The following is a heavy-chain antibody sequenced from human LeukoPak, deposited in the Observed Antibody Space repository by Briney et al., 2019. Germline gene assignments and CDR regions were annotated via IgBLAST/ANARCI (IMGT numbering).Heavy chain of an antibody. CDR1: GYTFTSYG. V-gene: IGHV1-18*01. Sequence: GASVTVSCKASGYTFTSYGISWVRQAPGQGLEWMGWISAYNGNTNYAQKLQGRVTMTTDTSTSTAYMELRSLRSDDTAVYYCAVYYYDSSGYYGSFDYWGQGTLVTVSS. CDR3: AVYYYDSSGYYGSFDY. CDR2: ISAYNGNT. J-gene: IGHJ4*02. D-gene: IGHD3-22*01.